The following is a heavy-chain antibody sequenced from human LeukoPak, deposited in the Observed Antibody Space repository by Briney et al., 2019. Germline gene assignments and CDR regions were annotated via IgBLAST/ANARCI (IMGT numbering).Heavy chain of an antibody. CDR2: IYTTGST. V-gene: IGHV4-4*07. CDR3: ARIVGATLDPFFDY. Sequence: SETLSLTCTVSGGSISSYYWSWIRQPAGKGLEWIGRIYTTGSTNYNPSLKSRVTMSVDTSKNQFSLKLSSVTAADTAVYYCARIVGATLDPFFDYWGQGTLVTVSS. CDR1: GGSISSYY. J-gene: IGHJ4*02. D-gene: IGHD1-26*01.